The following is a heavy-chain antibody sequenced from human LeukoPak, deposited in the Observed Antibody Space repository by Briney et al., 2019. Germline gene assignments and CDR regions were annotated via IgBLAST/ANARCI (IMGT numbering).Heavy chain of an antibody. J-gene: IGHJ6*03. CDR1: GGSISSYY. V-gene: IGHV4-59*01. D-gene: IGHD4-17*01. CDR2: IYYSGST. Sequence: PSETLSLTCTVSGGSISSYYWSWIRQPLGKGLEWIGYIYYSGSTNYNPSLKSRVTISVDTSKNQFSLKLSSVTAADTAVYYCARSTTVIHYYYYMDVWGKGTTVTISS. CDR3: ARSTTVIHYYYYMDV.